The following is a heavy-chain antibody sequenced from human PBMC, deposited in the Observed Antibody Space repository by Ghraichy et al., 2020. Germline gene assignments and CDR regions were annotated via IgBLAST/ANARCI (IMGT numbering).Heavy chain of an antibody. CDR2: IYYSGST. D-gene: IGHD2-15*01. J-gene: IGHJ5*02. Sequence: SETLSLTCTVSGGSISSSSYYWGWIRQPPGKGLEWIGSIYYSGSTYYNPSLKSRVTISVDTSKNQFSLKLSSVTAADTAVYYCARQVGEVVAALRRFDPWGQGTLVTVSS. CDR3: ARQVGEVVAALRRFDP. V-gene: IGHV4-39*07. CDR1: GGSISSSSYY.